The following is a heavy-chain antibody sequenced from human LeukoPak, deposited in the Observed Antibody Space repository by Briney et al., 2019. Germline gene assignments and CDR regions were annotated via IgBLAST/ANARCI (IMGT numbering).Heavy chain of an antibody. CDR2: ISSSGGHT. J-gene: IGHJ4*02. V-gene: IGHV3-23*01. CDR3: ATPYSDGWYGY. D-gene: IGHD6-19*01. Sequence: GGSLRLSCEASGFTFSSYAMSWVRQAPGKGLEWVSAISSSGGHTYYADSVKGRFTISRDNSKNTLYLQMNSLRAEDTAVYYCATPYSDGWYGYWGQGTLVTVSS. CDR1: GFTFSSYA.